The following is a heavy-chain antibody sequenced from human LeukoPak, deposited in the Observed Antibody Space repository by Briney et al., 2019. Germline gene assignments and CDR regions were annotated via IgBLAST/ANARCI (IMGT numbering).Heavy chain of an antibody. D-gene: IGHD4-11*01. CDR1: GYTFTGYY. V-gene: IGHV1-2*02. Sequence: ASVTVSCKASGYTFTGYYMHWVRQAPGQGLEWMGWINPNSGGTNYAQKFQGRVTMTRDTSISTAYMELSRLRSDDTAVYYCARALQPQGYYFDYWGQGTLVTVSS. CDR3: ARALQPQGYYFDY. CDR2: INPNSGGT. J-gene: IGHJ4*02.